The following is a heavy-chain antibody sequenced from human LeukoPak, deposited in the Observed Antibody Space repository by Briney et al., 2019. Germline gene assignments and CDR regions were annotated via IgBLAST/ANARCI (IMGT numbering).Heavy chain of an antibody. CDR2: IIPIFGTA. J-gene: IGHJ6*03. D-gene: IGHD3-10*01. V-gene: IGHV1-69*13. CDR3: ASPAGRDYYGSGSYLLSQYYYYMDV. Sequence: SVKASCKASGGTFSSYAISWVRQAPGQGLEWMGGIIPIFGTANYAQKFQGRVTITADESTSTAYMELSSLRSEDTAVYYCASPAGRDYYGSGSYLLSQYYYYMDVWGKGTTVTISS. CDR1: GGTFSSYA.